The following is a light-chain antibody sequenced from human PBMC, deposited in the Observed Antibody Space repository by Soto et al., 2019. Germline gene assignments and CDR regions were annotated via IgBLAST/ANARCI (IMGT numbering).Light chain of an antibody. CDR3: QKYYAALIT. V-gene: IGKV1-27*01. CDR2: GAS. CDR1: QGISNS. J-gene: IGKJ3*01. Sequence: DIQMTQSPSSLSASVGDRVTITCRASQGISNSLAWYQQKPGKVPQLLIYGASTLQSGVPSRFSGSGSGTDVTLTISNLQPEDVATYYCQKYYAALITFGPGTRVHIK.